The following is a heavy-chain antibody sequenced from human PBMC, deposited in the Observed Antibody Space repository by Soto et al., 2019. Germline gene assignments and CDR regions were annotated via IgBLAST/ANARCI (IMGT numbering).Heavy chain of an antibody. CDR2: ISGDATTT. CDR1: GFRFSDHY. D-gene: IGHD3-10*01. V-gene: IGHV3-11*01. Sequence: QVQLVESGGGLVEPGGSERLSCAASGFRFSDHYMTWIRQAPGKGLEWVSKISGDATTTYYADSVKGRFTVSRDNAKNSVYLQMNSLRVEDTAVYYCASDPYYYASGFWGQGTLVTVSS. CDR3: ASDPYYYASGF. J-gene: IGHJ4*02.